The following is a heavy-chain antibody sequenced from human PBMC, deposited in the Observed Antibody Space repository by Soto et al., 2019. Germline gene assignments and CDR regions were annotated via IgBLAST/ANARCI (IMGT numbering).Heavy chain of an antibody. CDR1: GGSISSGGYY. Sequence: SETLSLTRTVSGGSISSGGYYWSWIRQHPGKGLEWIGYIYYSGSTYYNPSLKSRVTISVDTSKNQFSLKLSSVTAADTAVYYCARDSGGPAAMLRAFDIWGQGTMVTVSS. V-gene: IGHV4-31*03. D-gene: IGHD2-2*01. CDR2: IYYSGST. CDR3: ARDSGGPAAMLRAFDI. J-gene: IGHJ3*02.